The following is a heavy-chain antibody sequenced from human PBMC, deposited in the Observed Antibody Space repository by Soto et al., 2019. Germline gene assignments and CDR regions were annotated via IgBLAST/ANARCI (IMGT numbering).Heavy chain of an antibody. V-gene: IGHV1-3*01. CDR2: INAGNGNT. D-gene: IGHD4-17*01. J-gene: IGHJ4*02. CDR1: GYTFTSYA. Sequence: QVQLVQSGAEVKKPGASVKVSCKASGYTFTSYAMHWVRQAPGQRLEWMGWINAGNGNTKYSQKFQGRVTITRDTSESTAYMELSSLRSEATAVYYCASDRAGLRWDYWGQVTLVTVSS. CDR3: ASDRAGLRWDY.